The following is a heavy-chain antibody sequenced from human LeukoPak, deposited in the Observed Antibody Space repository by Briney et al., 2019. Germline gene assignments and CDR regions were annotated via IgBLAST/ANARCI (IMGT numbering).Heavy chain of an antibody. D-gene: IGHD3-16*02. CDR2: IYPGASDT. Sequence: GEPLKISGKGSGYSFTSYWCGWVGQMPGKGLGWWGIIYPGASDTRYSTSFQGQVTISAAKPITTAYLQWTSLKASDTAIYSCERQYSYRPVYVLDVWGLGTTVTVSS. CDR1: GYSFTSYW. V-gene: IGHV5-51*01. J-gene: IGHJ6*02. CDR3: ERQYSYRPVYVLDV.